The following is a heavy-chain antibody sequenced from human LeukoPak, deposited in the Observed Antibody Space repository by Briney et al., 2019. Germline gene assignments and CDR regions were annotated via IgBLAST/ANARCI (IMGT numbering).Heavy chain of an antibody. J-gene: IGHJ5*02. CDR3: ARGGSYVWGSYRLKSWFDP. Sequence: PSETLSFTCTVSGGSISSSTYYWGWIRQPPGKGLEWIGNIYYSGTTYYNPSLKSRVTISVDTSKNQFSLKLTSVTAADTAVYYCARGGSYVWGSYRLKSWFDPWGQGTLVTVSS. D-gene: IGHD3-16*02. CDR1: GGSISSSTYY. V-gene: IGHV4-39*07. CDR2: IYYSGTT.